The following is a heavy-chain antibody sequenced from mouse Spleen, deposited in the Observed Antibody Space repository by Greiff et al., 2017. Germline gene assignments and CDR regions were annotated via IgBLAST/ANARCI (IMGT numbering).Heavy chain of an antibody. J-gene: IGHJ4*01. CDR2: ISSGGSYT. V-gene: IGHV5-6-4*01. Sequence: DVLLVESGGGLVTPGGSLKLSCAASGFTFSSYTMSWVRQTPEKRLEWVATISSGGSYTYYPDSVKGRFTISRDNAKNTLYLQMSRLKSEDTAMYYCTRGERQYAMDYWGQGTSVTVSS. CDR3: TRGERQYAMDY. CDR1: GFTFSSYT.